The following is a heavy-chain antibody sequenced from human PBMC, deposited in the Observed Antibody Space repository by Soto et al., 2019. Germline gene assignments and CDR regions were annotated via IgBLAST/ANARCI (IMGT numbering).Heavy chain of an antibody. CDR3: ARVGDSSSSGNYYYYGMDV. CDR2: IIPIFGTA. Sequence: SVKVSGKASGGTFSSYAISCVRQAPGQGLEWMGGIIPIFGTANYAQKFQGRVTITADESTSTAYMQLSSLRSEDTDVYYCARVGDSSSSGNYYYYGMDVWGQGTTVTVS. J-gene: IGHJ6*02. D-gene: IGHD6-6*01. V-gene: IGHV1-69*13. CDR1: GGTFSSYA.